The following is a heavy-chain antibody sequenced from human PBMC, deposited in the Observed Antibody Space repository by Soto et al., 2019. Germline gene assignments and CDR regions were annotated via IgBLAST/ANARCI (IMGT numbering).Heavy chain of an antibody. CDR3: AMTNKTVVAATPSGNWFDP. CDR1: GGSISSYY. V-gene: IGHV4-59*01. J-gene: IGHJ5*02. D-gene: IGHD2-15*01. CDR2: IYYSGST. Sequence: SETLSLTCTVSGGSISSYYWSWIRQPPGKGLEWIGYIYYSGSTNYNPSLKSRVTISVDTSKNQFSLKLSSVTAADTAVYYCAMTNKTVVAATPSGNWFDPWGQGTLVTVSS.